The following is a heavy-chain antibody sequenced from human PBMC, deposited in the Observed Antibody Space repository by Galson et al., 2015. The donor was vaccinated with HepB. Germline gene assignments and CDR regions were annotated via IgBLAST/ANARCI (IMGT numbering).Heavy chain of an antibody. D-gene: IGHD6-13*01. CDR1: GFTFSSYE. CDR2: ISDSGSTI. Sequence: SLRLSCAASGFTFSSYEMNWVRQAPGKGLEWVSYISDSGSTIYYADSVKGRFTISRDNAKNSLYLQMNSLRAEDTAVYYCARGGSSSYYFDYWGQGTLVTVSS. CDR3: ARGGSSSYYFDY. V-gene: IGHV3-48*03. J-gene: IGHJ4*02.